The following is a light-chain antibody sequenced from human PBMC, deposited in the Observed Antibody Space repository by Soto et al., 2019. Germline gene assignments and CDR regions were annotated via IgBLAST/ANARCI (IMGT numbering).Light chain of an antibody. CDR1: QSVSSY. CDR3: QQRSNWPPIT. J-gene: IGKJ5*01. V-gene: IGKV3-11*01. CDR2: DAS. Sequence: EIVLTQSPAPLSLSPGERATLSCTASQSVSSYLAWYQQKPGQAPRLLIYDASNRATGIPARFSGSGSGTDFTLTISSLEPEDFAFYYCQQRSNWPPITLGQGTRLEIK.